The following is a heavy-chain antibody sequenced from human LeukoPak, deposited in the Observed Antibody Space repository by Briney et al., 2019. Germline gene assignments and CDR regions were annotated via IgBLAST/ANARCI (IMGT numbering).Heavy chain of an antibody. J-gene: IGHJ5*02. Sequence: SETLSLTCTVSGYSISSGYYWSWIRQPPGKGLEWIGYIYYSGSTNYNPSLKSRVTISVDTSKNQFSLKLSSVTAADTAVYYCARDHRAAAGPFDPWGQGTLVTVSS. D-gene: IGHD6-13*01. V-gene: IGHV4-61*01. CDR2: IYYSGST. CDR3: ARDHRAAAGPFDP. CDR1: GYSISSGYY.